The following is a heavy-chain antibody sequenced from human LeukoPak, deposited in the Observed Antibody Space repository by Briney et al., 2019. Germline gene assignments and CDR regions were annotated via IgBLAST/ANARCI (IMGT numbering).Heavy chain of an antibody. V-gene: IGHV3-30*18. D-gene: IGHD2-2*02. Sequence: GSLRLSCAASGFTFSSYGMHWVRQAPGKGLEWVAVISYDGSNKYYADSVKGRFTISRDNSKNTLYLQMNSLRAEDTAVYYCAKDPAILTYYYGMDVWGQGTTVTVSS. CDR3: AKDPAILTYYYGMDV. CDR1: GFTFSSYG. CDR2: ISYDGSNK. J-gene: IGHJ6*02.